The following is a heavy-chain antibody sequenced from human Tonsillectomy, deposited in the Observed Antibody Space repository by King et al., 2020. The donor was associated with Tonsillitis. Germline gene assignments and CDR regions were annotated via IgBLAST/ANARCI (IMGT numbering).Heavy chain of an antibody. CDR1: GGSISSYY. CDR3: ASHLGVITFGGVIVPDAFDI. CDR2: IYYSGST. Sequence: VQLQESGPGLVKPSETLSLTCTVSGGSISSYYWSWIRQPPGKGLEWIGYIYYSGSTNYNPSLKSRVTISVDTSKNQFSLKLSSVTAADTAVYYCASHLGVITFGGVIVPDAFDIWGQGTMVTVSS. D-gene: IGHD3-16*02. V-gene: IGHV4-59*08. J-gene: IGHJ3*02.